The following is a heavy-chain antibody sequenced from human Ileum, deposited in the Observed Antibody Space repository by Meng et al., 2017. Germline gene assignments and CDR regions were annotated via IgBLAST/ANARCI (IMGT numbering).Heavy chain of an antibody. J-gene: IGHJ4*02. CDR2: TRNKAHSYTT. D-gene: IGHD3-22*01. CDR1: GFTISDHF. V-gene: IGHV3-72*01. CDR3: ARDLSGIGSQDGY. Sequence: GESLKISCAASGFTISDHFMDWVRQAPGKGLEWVGRTRNKAHSYTTEYAASVKGRFTISRDDSKNLLYLQMNSLKTEDTAVYYCARDLSGIGSQDGYWGQGTLVTVSS.